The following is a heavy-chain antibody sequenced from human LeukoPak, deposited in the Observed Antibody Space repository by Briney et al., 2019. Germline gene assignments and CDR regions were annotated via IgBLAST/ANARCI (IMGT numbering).Heavy chain of an antibody. Sequence: PSETLSLTCAVSGYSISSSNWWGWIRQPPGKGLEWIGYIYYSGSIYYNPSLKSRVTMSVDTSKNQFSLKLSSVTAVDTAVYYCARSAASGSYYFDYWGQGTLVTVSS. CDR3: ARSAASGSYYFDY. D-gene: IGHD3-10*01. J-gene: IGHJ4*02. V-gene: IGHV4-28*05. CDR1: GYSISSSNW. CDR2: IYYSGSI.